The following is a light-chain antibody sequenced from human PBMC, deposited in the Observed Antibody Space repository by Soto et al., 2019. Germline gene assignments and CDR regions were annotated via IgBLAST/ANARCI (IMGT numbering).Light chain of an antibody. Sequence: EIVLTQSPGTLSLSPGERATLSCRASQNINSYYFAWYQQKPGQAPRLLIFGASTRATGIPDRFSGSGAGAYFNLTISRLEPADFGVYYCQQYGSSHTFGQGTRLEIK. J-gene: IGKJ5*01. CDR2: GAS. CDR1: QNINSYY. CDR3: QQYGSSHT. V-gene: IGKV3-20*01.